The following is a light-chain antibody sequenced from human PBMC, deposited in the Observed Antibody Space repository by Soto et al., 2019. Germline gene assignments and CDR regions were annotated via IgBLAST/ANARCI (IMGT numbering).Light chain of an antibody. J-gene: IGKJ5*01. V-gene: IGKV1-33*01. CDR3: QQYESLPLT. Sequence: DIQVTQSQSSLSASVGDRVTITCQASQDINKNLIWYQQKPGKAPKLLIYDASDLETGVPSRFSGSGSGTGFTFTISSLQPEDFATYYCQQYESLPLTFGQGTRLEI. CDR2: DAS. CDR1: QDINKN.